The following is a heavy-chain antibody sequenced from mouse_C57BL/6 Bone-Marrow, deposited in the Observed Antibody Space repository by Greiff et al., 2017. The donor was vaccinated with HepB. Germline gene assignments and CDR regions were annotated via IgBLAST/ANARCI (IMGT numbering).Heavy chain of an antibody. D-gene: IGHD2-1*01. J-gene: IGHJ3*01. Sequence: EVQLQQSGPELVKPGASVKISCKASGYTFTDYYMNWVKQSHGKSLEWIGDINPNNGGTSYNQKFKGKATLTVDKSSSTAYMELRSLTSEDSAVYYCEREGRIYYGPAWFAYWGQGTLVTVSA. CDR3: EREGRIYYGPAWFAY. V-gene: IGHV1-26*01. CDR1: GYTFTDYY. CDR2: INPNNGGT.